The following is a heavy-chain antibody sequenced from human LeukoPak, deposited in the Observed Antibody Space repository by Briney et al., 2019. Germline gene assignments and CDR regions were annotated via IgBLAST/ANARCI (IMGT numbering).Heavy chain of an antibody. V-gene: IGHV1-69*01. Sequence: ASVKVSCKASGGTFSSHAISWVRQAPGQGLEWMGGIIPIFGTANYAQKFQGRVTITADESTSTAYMELSSLRSEDTAVYYCTRNYYGSGSSHSNDYWGQGTLVTVSS. D-gene: IGHD3-10*01. CDR3: TRNYYGSGSSHSNDY. CDR2: IIPIFGTA. CDR1: GGTFSSHA. J-gene: IGHJ4*02.